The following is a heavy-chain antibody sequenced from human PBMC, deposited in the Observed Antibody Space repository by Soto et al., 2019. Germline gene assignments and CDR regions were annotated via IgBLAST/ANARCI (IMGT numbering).Heavy chain of an antibody. J-gene: IGHJ4*02. CDR2: IYHSGST. CDR3: ARAGADYLYDY. V-gene: IGHV4-30-2*01. CDR1: GCPLRGGGYS. D-gene: IGHD4-17*01. Sequence: PSEAPFLTSALPGCPLRGGGYSWGLIRQPPGKGLEWIGYIYHSGSTYYHPSLKSRVTISVDTSKNQFSLKLSSVTAVDTVVYYCARAGADYLYDYWGQGTSVPVSS.